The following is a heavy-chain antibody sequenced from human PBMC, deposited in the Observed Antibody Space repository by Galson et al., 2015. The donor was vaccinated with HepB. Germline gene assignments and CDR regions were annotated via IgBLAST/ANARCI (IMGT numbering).Heavy chain of an antibody. CDR3: VRDRGSGFGGNDVPSFDY. CDR1: GFRLTDHA. J-gene: IGHJ4*02. CDR2: INSDSTTI. Sequence: SLRLSCAASGFRLTDHAMNWVRRAPGKGLEWAAYINSDSTTIHYADSVKGRFTISRDNGKNSVFLQMNSLRGGDTAVYYCVRDRGSGFGGNDVPSFDYWGRGSLVTVSP. V-gene: IGHV3-48*01. D-gene: IGHD5-12*01.